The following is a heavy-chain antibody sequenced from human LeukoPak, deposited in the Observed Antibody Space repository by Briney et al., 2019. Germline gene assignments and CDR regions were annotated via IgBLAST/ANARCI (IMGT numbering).Heavy chain of an antibody. Sequence: PSETLSLTCTVSGGSISSSSYYWSWIRQPPGKGLEWIGYIYYSGSTNYNPSLKSRVTISVDTSKNQFSLKLSSVTAADTAVYYCAREIPYCGADCPPHFDYWGQGTLVTVSS. CDR1: GGSISSSSYY. CDR3: AREIPYCGADCPPHFDY. CDR2: IYYSGST. D-gene: IGHD2-21*02. J-gene: IGHJ4*02. V-gene: IGHV4-61*01.